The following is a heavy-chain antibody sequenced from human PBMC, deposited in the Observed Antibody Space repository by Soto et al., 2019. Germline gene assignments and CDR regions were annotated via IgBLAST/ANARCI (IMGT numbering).Heavy chain of an antibody. J-gene: IGHJ4*02. CDR3: ARDRSGSYEWYYFDY. CDR1: GFTFSSYA. D-gene: IGHD3-10*01. Sequence: GGSLRLSCAASGFTFSSYAMHWVRQAPGKGLEWVAVISYDGSNKYYADSVKGRFTISRDNSKNTLYLQMNSLRAEDTAVYYCARDRSGSYEWYYFDYWGQGTLVTVSS. V-gene: IGHV3-30-3*01. CDR2: ISYDGSNK.